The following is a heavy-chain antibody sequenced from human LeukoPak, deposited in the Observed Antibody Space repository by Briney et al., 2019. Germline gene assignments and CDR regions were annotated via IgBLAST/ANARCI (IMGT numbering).Heavy chain of an antibody. V-gene: IGHV4-59*01. D-gene: IGHD1-26*01. CDR2: IYYSGST. J-gene: IGHJ4*02. CDR1: GGSISSYH. Sequence: SETLSLTCTVSGGSISSYHWSWIRQPPGKGLEWIGYIYYSGSTNYNPSLKSRVTISVDTSKNQFSLKLSSVTAADTAVYYCARERSGSYYDYCGQGTLVTVSS. CDR3: ARERSGSYYDY.